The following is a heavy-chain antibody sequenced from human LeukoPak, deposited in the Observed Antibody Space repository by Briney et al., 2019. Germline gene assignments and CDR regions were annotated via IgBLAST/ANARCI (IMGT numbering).Heavy chain of an antibody. V-gene: IGHV4-34*01. D-gene: IGHD3-22*01. CDR3: ASYESADAFDI. Sequence: SETLSLTCAVYGGSFSGYYWSWIRQPPGKGLEWIGEINHSGSTNYNPSLKSRVTISVDTSKNQFSLKLSSVTAADTAVYYCASYESADAFDIWGQGTMVTVSS. J-gene: IGHJ3*02. CDR1: GGSFSGYY. CDR2: INHSGST.